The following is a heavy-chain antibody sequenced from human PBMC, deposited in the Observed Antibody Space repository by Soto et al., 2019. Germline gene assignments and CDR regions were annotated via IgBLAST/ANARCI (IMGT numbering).Heavy chain of an antibody. CDR2: IWYDGSNK. D-gene: IGHD4-4*01. CDR1: GFTVCSYG. Sequence: PGGSLRLSCAASGFTVCSYGMHWVRQAPGKGLDWVAVIWYDGSNKYYADSVKGRFTISRDNSKNTLYLQMNSLRAEDTAVYYCARESGALTVTRYNWFDPWGQGTLVTVSS. CDR3: ARESGALTVTRYNWFDP. V-gene: IGHV3-33*08. J-gene: IGHJ5*02.